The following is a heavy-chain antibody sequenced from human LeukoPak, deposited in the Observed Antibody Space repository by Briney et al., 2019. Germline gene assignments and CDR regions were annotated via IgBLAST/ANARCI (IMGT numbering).Heavy chain of an antibody. J-gene: IGHJ1*01. CDR2: ISSSGSSI. Sequence: PGESLRLSCAASGFTFSTYEMNWVRQAPGKGLEWVSHISSSGSSIYYADSVKGRFTISRGNAKKSLYLQMNSLRAEDTAVYYCARGNGYPAEYFQDWGQGTPVTVSS. D-gene: IGHD3-22*01. CDR1: GFTFSTYE. CDR3: ARGNGYPAEYFQD. V-gene: IGHV3-48*03.